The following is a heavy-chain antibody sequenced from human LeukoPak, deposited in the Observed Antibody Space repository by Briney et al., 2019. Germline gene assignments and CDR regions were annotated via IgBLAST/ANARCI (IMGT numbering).Heavy chain of an antibody. CDR1: GFTFSSYA. D-gene: IGHD2-21*01. CDR3: ARGPYWVVPFDY. CDR2: ISYDGSNK. J-gene: IGHJ4*02. V-gene: IGHV3-30-3*01. Sequence: GGSLRLSCAAPGFTFSSYAMHWVRQAPGKGLEWVAVISYDGSNKYYAESVKGRITISRDNSKNTLYLQMNSLRAEDTAVYYCARGPYWVVPFDYWGRGTLVTVSS.